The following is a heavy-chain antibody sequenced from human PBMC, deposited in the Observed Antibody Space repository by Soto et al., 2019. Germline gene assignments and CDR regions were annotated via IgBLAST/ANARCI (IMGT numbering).Heavy chain of an antibody. Sequence: ASVKVSCKASGYTFTGYYMHWVRQAPGQGLEWMGWINPNSGGTNYAQKFQGRVTMTRDTSTSTAYMELSSLRSEDTAVYYCARGLFMVRGVIITSLHFDYWGQGTLVTISS. CDR1: GYTFTGYY. J-gene: IGHJ4*02. D-gene: IGHD3-10*01. V-gene: IGHV1-2*02. CDR2: INPNSGGT. CDR3: ARGLFMVRGVIITSLHFDY.